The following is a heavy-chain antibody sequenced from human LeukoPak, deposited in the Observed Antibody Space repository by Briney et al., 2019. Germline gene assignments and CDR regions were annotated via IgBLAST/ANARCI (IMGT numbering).Heavy chain of an antibody. CDR3: ARDRLTNDAFDI. CDR1: GITFNSYW. CDR2: INSGGSGT. D-gene: IGHD2-8*01. V-gene: IGHV3-74*01. Sequence: GGSLRLPCAASGITFNSYWMHWVRQAPGKGLEWVSRINSGGSGTNYADFVKGRFTISRDNSKNTLYLQMNSLRAEDTAMYYCARDRLTNDAFDIWGQGTMVTVSS. J-gene: IGHJ3*02.